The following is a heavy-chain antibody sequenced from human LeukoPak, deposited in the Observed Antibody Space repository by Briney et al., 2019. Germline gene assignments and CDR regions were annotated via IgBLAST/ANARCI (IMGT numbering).Heavy chain of an antibody. Sequence: SGGSLRLSCAASGFTFSSFAMTWVRQAPGKGLEWVPTVSGSAGRTDYADSVKGRFTISRDNLKNTLYLQMNGLRAEDTAVYYCAKNRGHCVDGVCHNYYYMDVWGRGTTVTVSS. CDR3: AKNRGHCVDGVCHNYYYMDV. CDR1: GFTFSSFA. V-gene: IGHV3-23*01. CDR2: VSGSAGRT. J-gene: IGHJ6*03. D-gene: IGHD2-8*02.